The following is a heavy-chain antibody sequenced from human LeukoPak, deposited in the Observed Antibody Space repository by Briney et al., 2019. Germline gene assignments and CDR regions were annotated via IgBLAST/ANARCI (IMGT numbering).Heavy chain of an antibody. CDR2: IYSGGST. V-gene: IGHV3-66*01. Sequence: PGGSLRLSCAASGRAITTYMMSWVRQAPGKGLEWVSVIYSGGSTYYADSVKGRFTISRDNAKNSLYLQMNSLRAEDTAVYYCAELGITMIGGVWGKGTTVTISS. D-gene: IGHD3-10*02. J-gene: IGHJ6*04. CDR1: GRAITTYM. CDR3: AELGITMIGGV.